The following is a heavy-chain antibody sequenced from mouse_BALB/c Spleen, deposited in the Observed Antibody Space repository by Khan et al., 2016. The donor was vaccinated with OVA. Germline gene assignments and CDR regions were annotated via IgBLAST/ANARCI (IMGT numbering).Heavy chain of an antibody. Sequence: EVQLQESGPSLVKPSQTLSLTCSVTGDSITTGYWNWIRKFPGNKLEYMGYIIYTGYTYYNPSLKSRISITRHPSNNKNYLQLNYLTAEDTATYYCARSTYRYAFVYWGQGTLVTVSA. D-gene: IGHD2-14*01. V-gene: IGHV3-8*02. CDR3: ARSTYRYAFVY. CDR1: GDSITTGY. CDR2: IIYTGYT. J-gene: IGHJ3*01.